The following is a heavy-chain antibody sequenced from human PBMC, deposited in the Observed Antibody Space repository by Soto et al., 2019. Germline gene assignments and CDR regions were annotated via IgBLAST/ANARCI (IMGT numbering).Heavy chain of an antibody. CDR1: GYAFTSYG. CDR3: ARLAARNYAHYYYYMDV. Sequence: ASVKVSCKASGYAFTSYGISWVRQAPGQGLEWMGWISAYNGNTNYAQKLQGRVTMTTDTSTSTAYMELRSLRSDDTAVYYCARLAARNYAHYYYYMDVWGKGTTVTVSS. J-gene: IGHJ6*03. V-gene: IGHV1-18*01. CDR2: ISAYNGNT. D-gene: IGHD6-6*01.